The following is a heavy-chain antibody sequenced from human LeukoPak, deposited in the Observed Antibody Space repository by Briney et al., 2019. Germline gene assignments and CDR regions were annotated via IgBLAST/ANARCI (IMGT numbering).Heavy chain of an antibody. CDR1: GGSISSSSYY. Sequence: SETLSLACTVSGGSISSSSYYWGWIRQPPGKGLEWIGSIYYSGSTYYNPSLKSRVTISVDTSKNQFSLKLSSVTAADTAVYYCATYYYDSSGYPYYFDYWGQGTLVTVSS. V-gene: IGHV4-39*01. D-gene: IGHD3-22*01. J-gene: IGHJ4*02. CDR3: ATYYYDSSGYPYYFDY. CDR2: IYYSGST.